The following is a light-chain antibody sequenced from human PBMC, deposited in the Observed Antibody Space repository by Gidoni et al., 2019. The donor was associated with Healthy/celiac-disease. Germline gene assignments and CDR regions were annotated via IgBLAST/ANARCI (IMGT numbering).Light chain of an antibody. CDR3: CSYAGSSTYV. J-gene: IGLJ1*01. CDR2: EVS. Sequence: QSALPPPASVSGSPGPSITLSCTGTSSDVGSYNLVSWYQQHPGKAPKLMIYEVSKRPSGVSNRFSGSKSGNTASLTISGLQAEDEADYYCCSYAGSSTYVFGTGTKVTVL. V-gene: IGLV2-23*02. CDR1: SSDVGSYNL.